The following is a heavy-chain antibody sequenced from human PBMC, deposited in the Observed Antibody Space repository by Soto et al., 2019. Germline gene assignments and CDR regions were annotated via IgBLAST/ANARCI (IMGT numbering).Heavy chain of an antibody. J-gene: IGHJ6*02. CDR3: ARRPSGGSLYYYYGMDV. Sequence: GESLKISCKGSGYSFTSYWISWVRQMPGKGLEWMGRIDPSDSYTNYSPSFQGHVTISADKSISTAYLQWSSPKASDTAMYYCARRPSGGSLYYYYGMDVWGQGTTVTVSS. V-gene: IGHV5-10-1*01. D-gene: IGHD2-15*01. CDR1: GYSFTSYW. CDR2: IDPSDSYT.